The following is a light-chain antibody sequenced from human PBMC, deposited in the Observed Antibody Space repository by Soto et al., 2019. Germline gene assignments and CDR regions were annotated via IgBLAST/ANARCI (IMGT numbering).Light chain of an antibody. Sequence: EFVLTQSPGTLSLSPGERATLSCRASQTVRNNYLAWYQQKPGQAPRLLIYDASSRATGIPDRFSGGGSGTDFTLTISRLEPEDFAVYYCQHYGTSHFTFGPGTKVDI. V-gene: IGKV3-20*01. CDR3: QHYGTSHFT. CDR2: DAS. CDR1: QTVRNNY. J-gene: IGKJ3*01.